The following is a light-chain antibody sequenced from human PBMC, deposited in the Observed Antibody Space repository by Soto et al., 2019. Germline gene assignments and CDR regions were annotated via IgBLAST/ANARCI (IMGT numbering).Light chain of an antibody. CDR3: QQYGSSPRT. Sequence: EIVLTQSTGTLSLSPGERATLSCRASQSVSSSYLAWYQQKPGQAPRLLIYGASSRATGIPDRFSGSGSGTDFTLTISRLEPEDFAVYYCQQYGSSPRTFGQVTKVEIK. CDR1: QSVSSSY. V-gene: IGKV3-20*01. CDR2: GAS. J-gene: IGKJ1*01.